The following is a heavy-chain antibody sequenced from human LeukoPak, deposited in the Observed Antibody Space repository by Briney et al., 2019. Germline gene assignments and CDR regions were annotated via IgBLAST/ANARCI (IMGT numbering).Heavy chain of an antibody. Sequence: ASVKVSCKASGYTFTGYYMHWVRQAPGQGLEWMGWINPNSGGTNYAQKFQGRVTMTRDTSISTAYMELSRLRPDDTAVYYCARDHDGAVAATGYWGQGTLVTVSS. CDR3: ARDHDGAVAATGY. J-gene: IGHJ4*02. CDR1: GYTFTGYY. V-gene: IGHV1-2*02. D-gene: IGHD6-19*01. CDR2: INPNSGGT.